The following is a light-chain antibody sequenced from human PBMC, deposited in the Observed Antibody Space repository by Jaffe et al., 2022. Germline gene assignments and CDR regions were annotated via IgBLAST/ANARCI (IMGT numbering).Light chain of an antibody. CDR2: GGD. J-gene: IGLJ2*01. CDR1: ISDVGSYNL. V-gene: IGLV2-23*01. CDR3: CSYAVSTSSVI. Sequence: QSALTQPASVSGSPGQSITISCSGAISDVGSYNLVSWYQQHPGKAPELLIYGGDKRPSGVPYRFSGSKSGNTASLTISGLQAEDEADYFCCSYAVSTSSVIFGGGTKLTVL.